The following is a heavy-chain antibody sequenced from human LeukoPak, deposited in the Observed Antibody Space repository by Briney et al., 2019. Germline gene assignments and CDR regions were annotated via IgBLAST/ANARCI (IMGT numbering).Heavy chain of an antibody. Sequence: ASVKVSCKASGGTFSSYAISWVRQAPGQGLEWMGRIIPILGIANYAQKFQGRVTITADKSTSTAYMELSSLRSEDTAVYYCASIDGGFPFDYWAQGTLVTVSS. CDR3: ASIDGGFPFDY. CDR1: GGTFSSYA. J-gene: IGHJ4*02. V-gene: IGHV1-69*04. CDR2: IIPILGIA. D-gene: IGHD3-16*01.